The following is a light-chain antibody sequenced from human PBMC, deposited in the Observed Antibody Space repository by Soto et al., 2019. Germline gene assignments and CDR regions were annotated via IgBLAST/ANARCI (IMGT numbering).Light chain of an antibody. CDR2: YAX. V-gene: IGKV1-39*01. CDR1: RDIRIY. Sequence: THMSQFPYSLAASLGGRVTFPXQASRDIRIYLNWYEQKPVXXPKLXXXYAXNLETGVPSRFSGSGSGTDFTITIISMQPADVGSYYCQHSYSTPSRTFGGGTKVDI. CDR3: QHSYSTPSRT. J-gene: IGKJ4*01.